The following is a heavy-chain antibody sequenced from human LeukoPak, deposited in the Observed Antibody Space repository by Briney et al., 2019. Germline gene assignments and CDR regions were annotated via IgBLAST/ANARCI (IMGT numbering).Heavy chain of an antibody. V-gene: IGHV4-39*01. CDR2: IFYSGNT. Sequence: SETLSLTCTVSGGSISSNNYYWGWIPQPPGKGLKFVGSIFYSGNTYYNPSLKSRVTISVDTSKNQFSLNLNSVSAADTAIYYCARHTYGSGSKYWGEGTLVTVSS. J-gene: IGHJ4*02. CDR3: ARHTYGSGSKY. D-gene: IGHD3-10*01. CDR1: GGSISSNNYY.